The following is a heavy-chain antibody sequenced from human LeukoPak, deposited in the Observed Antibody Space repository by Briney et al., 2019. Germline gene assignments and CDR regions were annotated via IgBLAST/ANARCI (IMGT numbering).Heavy chain of an antibody. J-gene: IGHJ6*03. V-gene: IGHV1-69*13. Sequence: SVKVSCKASGGTFSSYAISWVRQAPGQELEWMGGIIPIFGTANYAQKFQGRVTITADESTSTAYMELSSLRSEDTAVYYCARSAAVTHEDYYYYYYMDVWGKGTTVTISS. CDR1: GGTFSSYA. D-gene: IGHD4-17*01. CDR2: IIPIFGTA. CDR3: ARSAAVTHEDYYYYYYMDV.